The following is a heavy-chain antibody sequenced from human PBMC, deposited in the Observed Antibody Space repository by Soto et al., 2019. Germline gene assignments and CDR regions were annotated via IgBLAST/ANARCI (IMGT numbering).Heavy chain of an antibody. CDR3: AKHRGNYYGRSGFDY. J-gene: IGHJ4*02. V-gene: IGHV3-30*18. CDR1: GFTFSSYG. Sequence: QVQLVESGGGVVQPGRSLRLSCAASGFTFSSYGMHWVRQAPGKGLEWVAVISYDGSNKYYADSVKGRFTISRDKSKNTLYLQMTSLRAEDTAVYYCAKHRGNYYGRSGFDYWGQGTLVTVSS. D-gene: IGHD1-26*01. CDR2: ISYDGSNK.